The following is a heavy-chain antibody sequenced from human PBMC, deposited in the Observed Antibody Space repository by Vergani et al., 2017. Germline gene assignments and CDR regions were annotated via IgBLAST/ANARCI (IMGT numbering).Heavy chain of an antibody. CDR2: IYTSGST. Sequence: QVQLQESGPGLVKPSQTLSLTCTVSGGSISSGSYYWSWIRQPAGKGLEWIGRIYTSGSTNYNPSLKSRVTISVDTSKNQFSLKLSSVTAADTAVYYCTRAPYYYDGSGYYQSKNFDYWGQGTWSPSPQ. V-gene: IGHV4-61*02. J-gene: IGHJ4*02. CDR3: TRAPYYYDGSGYYQSKNFDY. D-gene: IGHD3-22*01. CDR1: GGSISSGSYY.